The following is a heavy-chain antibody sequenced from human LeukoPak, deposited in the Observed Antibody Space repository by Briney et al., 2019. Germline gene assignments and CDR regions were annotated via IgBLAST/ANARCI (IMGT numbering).Heavy chain of an antibody. V-gene: IGHV4-34*01. CDR2: INHSGST. D-gene: IGHD6-19*01. Sequence: SETLSLTCAVYGGSFSGYYWSWIRQPPGKGLEWIGEINHSGSTNYNPSLKSRVTISVDTSKNQFSLKLSSVTAADTAVYYCARAHSSGPQRWIHARKKVSDRIDYWGQGTLVTVSS. J-gene: IGHJ4*02. CDR1: GGSFSGYY. CDR3: ARAHSSGPQRWIHARKKVSDRIDY.